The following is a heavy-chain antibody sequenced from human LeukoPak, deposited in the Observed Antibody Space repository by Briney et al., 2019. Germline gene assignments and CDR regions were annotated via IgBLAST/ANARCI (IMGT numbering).Heavy chain of an antibody. D-gene: IGHD3-16*01. J-gene: IGHJ4*02. V-gene: IGHV3-30*03. CDR2: ISYDGSNK. Sequence: PGRSLRLSCAASGFTFSNYGMHWVRQAPGKGLEWVVVISYDGSNKYYADSVKGRFTISRDNSRKSLYLQMNSLRDEHTAVYYCARDWGEVAYFDYWGQGTLVTVSS. CDR3: ARDWGEVAYFDY. CDR1: GFTFSNYG.